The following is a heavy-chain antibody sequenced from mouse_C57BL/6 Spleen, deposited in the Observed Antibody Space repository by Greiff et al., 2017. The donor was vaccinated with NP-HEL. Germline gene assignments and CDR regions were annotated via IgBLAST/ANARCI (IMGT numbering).Heavy chain of an antibody. CDR2: INPSNGGT. D-gene: IGHD1-1*01. CDR3: ARWGVVARYWYFDV. V-gene: IGHV1-53*01. Sequence: QVQLQQPGTELVKPGASVKLSCKASGYTFTSYWMHWVKQRPGQGLEWIGNINPSNGGTNYNEKFKSKATLTVDKSSSTAYMQLSSLTSEDSAVFYGARWGVVARYWYFDVWGTGTTVTVSS. CDR1: GYTFTSYW. J-gene: IGHJ1*03.